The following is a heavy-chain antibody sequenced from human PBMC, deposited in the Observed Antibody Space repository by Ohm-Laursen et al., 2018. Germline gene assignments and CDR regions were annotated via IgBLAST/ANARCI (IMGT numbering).Heavy chain of an antibody. CDR3: ARDYRYDY. CDR2: VYTGGST. V-gene: IGHV3-66*01. Sequence: GSLRLSCTAPGFTVSNFYMSWVRQAPGKGLEWVSVVYTGGSTYYADSVKGRFTISRDNSKNTLYLQMNSLRVEDTAVYYCARDYRYDYWGQGTLVTVSS. D-gene: IGHD1-26*01. CDR1: GFTVSNFY. J-gene: IGHJ4*02.